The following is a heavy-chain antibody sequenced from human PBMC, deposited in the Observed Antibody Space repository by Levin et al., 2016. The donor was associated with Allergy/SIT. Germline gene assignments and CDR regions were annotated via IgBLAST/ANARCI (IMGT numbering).Heavy chain of an antibody. Sequence: WIRQPPGKGLEWIGYIYYSGSTYYNPSLKSRVTISVDTSKNQFSLKLSSVTAAGTAVYYCARSSDTAMVIWGQGTLVTVSS. J-gene: IGHJ4*02. D-gene: IGHD5-18*01. V-gene: IGHV4-30-4*07. CDR3: ARSSDTAMVI. CDR2: IYYSGST.